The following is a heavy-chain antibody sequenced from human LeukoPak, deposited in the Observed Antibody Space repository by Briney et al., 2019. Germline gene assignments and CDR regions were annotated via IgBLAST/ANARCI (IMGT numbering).Heavy chain of an antibody. D-gene: IGHD2-15*01. J-gene: IGHJ4*02. CDR1: GGSFSDYY. Sequence: KSSETLSLTCAVYGGSFSDYYWTWIRQPPGRGLEWIGEINHSGSTKSSPSLRGRVTISVDTSENQFSLKGSSVAAADTAVYYCARAGPLIMVAATPSFDYWGPGTLVTVSS. CDR2: INHSGST. CDR3: ARAGPLIMVAATPSFDY. V-gene: IGHV4-34*01.